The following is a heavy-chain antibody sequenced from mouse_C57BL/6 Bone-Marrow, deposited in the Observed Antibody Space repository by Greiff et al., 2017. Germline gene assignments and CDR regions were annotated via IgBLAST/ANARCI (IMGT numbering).Heavy chain of an antibody. V-gene: IGHV1-22*01. J-gene: IGHJ3*01. CDR3: ARSNGFAY. D-gene: IGHD2-5*01. Sequence: DVKLQESGPELVKPGASVKMSCKASGYTFTDYNMHWVKQSPGKSLEWIGYINPNNGGTSYNQKFKGKATLTVNKSSSTAYMELRSLTSEDSAVYYCARSNGFAYWGQGTLVTVSA. CDR2: INPNNGGT. CDR1: GYTFTDYN.